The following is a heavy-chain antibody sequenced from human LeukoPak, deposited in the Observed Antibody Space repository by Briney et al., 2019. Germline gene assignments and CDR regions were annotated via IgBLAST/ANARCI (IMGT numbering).Heavy chain of an antibody. J-gene: IGHJ4*02. CDR2: IRPDGRET. CDR1: GFTFTNHW. V-gene: IGHV3-74*01. Sequence: PGGSLRLSCAASGFTFTNHWMHWVRQAPGKGLVWVSRIRPDGRETNHADSVKGRFTISRDNAKNSLYLQMNSLRAEDTAVYYCARGTTIGSAAPVGYWGQGTLVTVSS. CDR3: ARGTTIGSAAPVGY. D-gene: IGHD1-1*01.